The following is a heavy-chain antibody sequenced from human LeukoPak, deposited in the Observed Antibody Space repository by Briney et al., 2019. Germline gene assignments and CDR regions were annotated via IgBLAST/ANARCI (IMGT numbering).Heavy chain of an antibody. CDR2: IYHSGST. J-gene: IGHJ5*02. Sequence: KPSETLSLTCTVSGGSISSSSYYWGWIRQPPGKGLEWIGSIYHSGSTYYNPSLKSRVTISVDTSKNQFSLKLSSVTAADTAVYYCARDGGQQLAPRNNWFDPWGQGTLVTVSS. D-gene: IGHD6-13*01. V-gene: IGHV4-39*07. CDR1: GGSISSSSYY. CDR3: ARDGGQQLAPRNNWFDP.